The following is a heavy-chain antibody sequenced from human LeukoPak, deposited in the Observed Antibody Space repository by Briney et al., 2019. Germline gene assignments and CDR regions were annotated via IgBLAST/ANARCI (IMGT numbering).Heavy chain of an antibody. J-gene: IGHJ4*02. CDR1: GFTLSSYA. V-gene: IGHV3-23*01. CDR2: ISGSGGST. CDR3: AKGATITMIVVYFDY. D-gene: IGHD3-22*01. Sequence: GGSLRLSCAASGFTLSSYAMSWVRQAPGKGLEWVAAISGSGGSTYYADSVKGRFTISRDNSKNTLYLQMNSLRAEDTAVYYCAKGATITMIVVYFDYWGQGTLVTVSS.